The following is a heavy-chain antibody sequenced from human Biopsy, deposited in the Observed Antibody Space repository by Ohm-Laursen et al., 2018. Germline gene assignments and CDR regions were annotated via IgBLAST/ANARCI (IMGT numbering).Heavy chain of an antibody. J-gene: IGHJ4*03. CDR2: ISGYNGNT. V-gene: IGHV1-18*01. Sequence: ASVKVSCKASGYTFTSYGMSWVRQAPGQGFEWMGRISGYNGNTNYAQKFQGRITMTIDAATSTGYMDLRSLKSDDTAVHYCAGIAAAGWDDYWGQGTTVTVSS. D-gene: IGHD6-25*01. CDR3: AGIAAAGWDDY. CDR1: GYTFTSYG.